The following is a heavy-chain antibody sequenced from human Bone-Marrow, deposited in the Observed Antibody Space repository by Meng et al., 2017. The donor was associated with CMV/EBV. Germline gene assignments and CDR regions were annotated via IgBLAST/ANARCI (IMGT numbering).Heavy chain of an antibody. CDR1: GSGAYY. D-gene: IGHD3-10*01. V-gene: IGHV4-30-4*08. CDR2: IYYSGST. Sequence: GSGAYYWSWIRQPPGKGLEWIGYIYYSGSTYYNPSLKSRVTISVDTSKNQFSLKLSSVTAADTAVYYCARDSYYGSGSPGLNWFDPWGQGTLVTVSS. J-gene: IGHJ5*02. CDR3: ARDSYYGSGSPGLNWFDP.